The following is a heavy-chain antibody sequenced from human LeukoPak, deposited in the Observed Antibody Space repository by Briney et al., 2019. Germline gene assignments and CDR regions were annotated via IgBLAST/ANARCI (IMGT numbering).Heavy chain of an antibody. V-gene: IGHV4-59*08. D-gene: IGHD3-10*01. Sequence: SETLSLTCSVSGGSIISYYWSWIRQPPGNGLEWIGYIYYTGATKYSPSLTSRVTISVDTSQNQFSLKLTSVTAADTAVYYCTRHAPVPVIGHGMGVWGQGTTVTVSS. CDR1: GGSIISYY. CDR3: TRHAPVPVIGHGMGV. CDR2: IYYTGAT. J-gene: IGHJ6*02.